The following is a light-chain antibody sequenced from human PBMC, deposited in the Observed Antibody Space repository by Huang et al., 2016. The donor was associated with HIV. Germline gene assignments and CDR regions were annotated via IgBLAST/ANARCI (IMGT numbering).Light chain of an antibody. J-gene: IGKJ4*01. V-gene: IGKV1-39*01. CDR3: QQTSSVPLT. CDR2: AAS. CDR1: QTISTF. Sequence: DIQMTQSPSSLSASVGDRISITCRASQTISTFLNWYQQKPGKAPKLLIYAASNLQSVVSSSFSGTGSGTLFTLTVTGLLPDDFATYFCQQTSSVPLTFGGGTKVEMK.